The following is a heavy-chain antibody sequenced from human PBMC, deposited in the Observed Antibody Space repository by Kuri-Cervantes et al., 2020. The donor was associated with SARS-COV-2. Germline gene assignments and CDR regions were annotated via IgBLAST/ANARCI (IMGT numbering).Heavy chain of an antibody. CDR3: AVIQNSGSYSTRSSYFDY. V-gene: IGHV3-11*03. CDR1: GCTFSDYY. J-gene: IGHJ4*02. Sequence: WGTLRLTCAASGCTFSDYYMSWIRQAPGKGLEWVSYISSSSSYTNYADPVKDRFTISRDNAKNSLYMQMNSLRAEDTAVYNCAVIQNSGSYSTRSSYFDYWGQGTLVTVSS. D-gene: IGHD1-26*01. CDR2: ISSSSSYT.